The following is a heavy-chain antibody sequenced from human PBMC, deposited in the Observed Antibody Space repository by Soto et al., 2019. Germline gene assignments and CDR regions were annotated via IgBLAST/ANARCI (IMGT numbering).Heavy chain of an antibody. J-gene: IGHJ4*02. V-gene: IGHV3-21*06. CDR2: ISSTTNYI. CDR3: ARESEDLTSNFDY. CDR1: GFIFTRYS. Sequence: GGSLRLSCAASGFIFTRYSMNWVRQAPGKGLEWVSSISSTTNYIYYGDSMKGRFTISRDKAKNSLYLEMNSLRAEDTAVYYCARESEDLTSNFDYWGQGTLVTVSS.